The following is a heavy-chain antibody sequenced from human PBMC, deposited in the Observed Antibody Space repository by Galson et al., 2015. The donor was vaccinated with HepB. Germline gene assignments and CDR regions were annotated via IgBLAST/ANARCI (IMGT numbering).Heavy chain of an antibody. D-gene: IGHD1-20*01. Sequence: SLRLSCAASGFTFSSYAMHWVRQAPGKGLEWVAVISYDGSNKYYADSVKGRFTISRDNSKNTLYLQMNSLRAEDTAVYYCARAPSNNWNLVYWGQGTLVTVSS. J-gene: IGHJ4*02. CDR1: GFTFSSYA. CDR3: ARAPSNNWNLVY. CDR2: ISYDGSNK. V-gene: IGHV3-30-3*01.